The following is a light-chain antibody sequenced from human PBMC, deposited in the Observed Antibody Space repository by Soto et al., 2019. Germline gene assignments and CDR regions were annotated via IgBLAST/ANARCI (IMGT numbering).Light chain of an antibody. CDR3: QQYGSSHFT. J-gene: IGKJ3*01. CDR2: GAS. V-gene: IGKV3-20*01. Sequence: EILLTQSPGTLSLSPGERATLSCRGSQSVNSSYLAWYQQKPGQAPRLLIYGASSRATGIPDRFSGSGSGTDFPLTISRLEHEDFAVYYCQQYGSSHFTFGPGTKVD. CDR1: QSVNSSY.